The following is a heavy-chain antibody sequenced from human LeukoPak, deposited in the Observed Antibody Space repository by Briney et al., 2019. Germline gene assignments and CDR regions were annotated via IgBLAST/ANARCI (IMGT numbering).Heavy chain of an antibody. J-gene: IGHJ4*02. CDR2: IYHSGST. V-gene: IGHV4-30-2*01. Sequence: SQTLSLTCTVSGGSISSGGYYWSWIRQPPGKGLEWIGYIYHSGSTYYNPSLKSRVTISVDRSKNQFSLKLSSVTAADTAVYYCARAAHLFRRSYPFDYWGQGTLVTVSS. CDR3: ARAAHLFRRSYPFDY. CDR1: GGSISSGGYY. D-gene: IGHD1-26*01.